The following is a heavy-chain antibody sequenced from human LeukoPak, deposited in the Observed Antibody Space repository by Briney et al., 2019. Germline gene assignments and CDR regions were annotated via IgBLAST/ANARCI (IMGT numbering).Heavy chain of an antibody. V-gene: IGHV1-24*01. CDR1: GYTLTELS. J-gene: IGHJ4*02. CDR3: ATGASIAGNFDY. Sequence: ASVKVSCKVSGYTLTELSMHWVRQAPGKGLEWMGGFDPEDGETIYAQKFQGRVTMTEDTSTDTAYMELSSLRSEDTAVYYCATGASIAGNFDYWGQGTLVTVSS. CDR2: FDPEDGET. D-gene: IGHD6-6*01.